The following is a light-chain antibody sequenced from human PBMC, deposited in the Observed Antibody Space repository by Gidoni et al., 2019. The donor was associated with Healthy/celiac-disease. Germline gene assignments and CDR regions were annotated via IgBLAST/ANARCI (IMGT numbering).Light chain of an antibody. Sequence: DIQMTQSPSSLSASVGDRVTITCRASKSISSYLNWYQQKPGKAPKLLIDAASSLKSAVPSRFSGSGSGTDFTLTISSLQPKDFATYYCQQSYSTLGFTFGPGAKVGIK. CDR2: AAS. J-gene: IGKJ3*01. CDR1: KSISSY. V-gene: IGKV1-39*01. CDR3: QQSYSTLGFT.